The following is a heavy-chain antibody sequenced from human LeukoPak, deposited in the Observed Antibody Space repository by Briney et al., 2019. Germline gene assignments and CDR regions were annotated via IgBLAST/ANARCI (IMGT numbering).Heavy chain of an antibody. J-gene: IGHJ3*02. CDR2: ISSSSYI. D-gene: IGHD3-22*01. CDR3: ARSFYDSSGQSVDNDAFDI. V-gene: IGHV3-21*01. Sequence: PGGSLRLSCAASGFTFSSYSMNWVRQAPGKGLGWVSSISSSSYIYYADSVKGRFTISRDNAKNSLYLQMNSLRAEDTAVYYCARSFYDSSGQSVDNDAFDIWGQGTMVTVSS. CDR1: GFTFSSYS.